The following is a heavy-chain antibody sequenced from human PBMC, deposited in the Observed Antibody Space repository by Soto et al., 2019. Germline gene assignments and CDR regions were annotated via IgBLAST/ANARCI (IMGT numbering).Heavy chain of an antibody. Sequence: SETLSLTCTVSGGSISSGGYYWSWIRQHPGKGLEWIGYIYYSGSTYYNPSLKSRVTISVDTSKNQFSLKLSSVTAADTAVYYCARDRRYYYDSSGYCHFDYWGQGPLVTVYS. D-gene: IGHD3-22*01. V-gene: IGHV4-31*03. CDR1: GGSISSGGYY. CDR2: IYYSGST. J-gene: IGHJ4*02. CDR3: ARDRRYYYDSSGYCHFDY.